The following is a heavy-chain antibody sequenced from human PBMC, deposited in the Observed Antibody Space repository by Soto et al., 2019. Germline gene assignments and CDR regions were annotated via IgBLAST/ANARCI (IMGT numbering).Heavy chain of an antibody. V-gene: IGHV4-39*01. CDR2: IYYSGST. CDR1: GGSISSSSYY. Sequence: QLQLQESGPGLVKPSETLSLTCTVSGGSISSSSYYWGWIRQPPGKGLEWIGSIYYSGSTYYNPSLKSRVTISVDTSKNQFSLKLSSVTAADTAVYYCARTYYYDSSGYPAVGYWGQGTLVTVSS. J-gene: IGHJ4*02. D-gene: IGHD3-22*01. CDR3: ARTYYYDSSGYPAVGY.